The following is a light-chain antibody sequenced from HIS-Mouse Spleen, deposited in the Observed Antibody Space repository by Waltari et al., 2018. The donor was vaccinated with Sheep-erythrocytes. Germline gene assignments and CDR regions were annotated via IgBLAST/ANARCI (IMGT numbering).Light chain of an antibody. V-gene: IGKV1-5*03. CDR3: QQYNSYPLT. CDR2: KAS. J-gene: IGKJ4*01. CDR1: QSISSW. Sequence: DIQMTQSPSTLSASVGDRVTITCRASQSISSWLAWYQQKPGKAPKLLIYKASSLESGVPSRFGGSGSGTEFPLTISSLQPDDCATYYCQQYNSYPLTFGGGTKVEIK.